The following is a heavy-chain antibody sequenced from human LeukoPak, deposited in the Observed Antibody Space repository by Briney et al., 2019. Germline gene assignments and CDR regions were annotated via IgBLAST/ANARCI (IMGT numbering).Heavy chain of an antibody. CDR2: MNPNSGNT. J-gene: IGHJ3*02. D-gene: IGHD5-18*01. V-gene: IGHV1-8*03. CDR3: ARGYGVDTAMPKGGDDAFDI. CDR1: GYTFTSYD. Sequence: ASVKVSCKASGYTFTSYDINWVRQATGQGLEWMGWMNPNSGNTGYAQKFQGRVTITRNTSISTAYMELSSLRSEDTAVYYCARGYGVDTAMPKGGDDAFDIWGQGTMVTVSS.